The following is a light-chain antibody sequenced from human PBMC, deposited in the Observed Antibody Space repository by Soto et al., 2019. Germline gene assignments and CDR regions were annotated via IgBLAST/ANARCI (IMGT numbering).Light chain of an antibody. CDR3: QQFNSYLCT. J-gene: IGKJ3*01. V-gene: IGKV1-13*02. Sequence: AIQLTQSPSSLSASVGDRVTITCRASQGISSALAWYQQKPGKAPKLLIYDASSLESGVPSRFSGSGSGTDFPLTISSLQPEDFATYYCQQFNSYLCTFGPGTTVDIK. CDR2: DAS. CDR1: QGISSA.